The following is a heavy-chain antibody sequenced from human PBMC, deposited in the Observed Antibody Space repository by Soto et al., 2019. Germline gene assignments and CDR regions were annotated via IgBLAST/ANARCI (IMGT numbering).Heavy chain of an antibody. D-gene: IGHD6-13*01. V-gene: IGHV3-21*01. J-gene: IGHJ4*02. Sequence: GGSLRLACSASGFTFSSYSMNWVRQAPGKGLEWVSLVSFDSNYIYYADSVKGRFTISRDNAKNSVYLQMNSLRAEDTAVYYCARERGWQLYFDYWGQGALVTVSS. CDR2: VSFDSNYI. CDR1: GFTFSSYS. CDR3: ARERGWQLYFDY.